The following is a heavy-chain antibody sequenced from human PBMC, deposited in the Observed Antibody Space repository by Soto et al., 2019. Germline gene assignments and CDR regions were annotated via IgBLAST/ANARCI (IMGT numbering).Heavy chain of an antibody. D-gene: IGHD6-6*01. CDR3: ARGRVRSSSPYY. CDR2: INHSGST. Sequence: SETLSLTCAVYGVSFSGYYWSWIRQPPGKGLEWIGEINHSGSTNYNPSLKSRVTISVDTSKNQFSLKPSSVTAADTAVYYCARGRVRSSSPYYWGQGTLVTVSS. CDR1: GVSFSGYY. J-gene: IGHJ4*02. V-gene: IGHV4-34*01.